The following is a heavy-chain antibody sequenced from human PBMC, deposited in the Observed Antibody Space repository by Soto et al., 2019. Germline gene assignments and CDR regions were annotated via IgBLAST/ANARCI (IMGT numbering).Heavy chain of an antibody. Sequence: SETLSLTCTVSGFSISNDYFWGWIRQPPGKGLEYIVSMYHSGATYYNPSLKSRVTISVDTSKNLFSLRLKSVTAADTAVYYCARLFHWNYKGPIYLWGQGILVTVSS. CDR2: MYHSGAT. CDR3: ARLFHWNYKGPIYL. D-gene: IGHD1-7*01. J-gene: IGHJ5*02. V-gene: IGHV4-38-2*02. CDR1: GFSISNDYF.